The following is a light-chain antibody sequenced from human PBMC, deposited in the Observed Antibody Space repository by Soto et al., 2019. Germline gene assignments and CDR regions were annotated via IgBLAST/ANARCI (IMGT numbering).Light chain of an antibody. Sequence: DIQMTQSPSSLSASVGDRVTIICQASQDISNYLNWYQQKPGKAPKILIYDASVLEAGVPSRFSGGGSGTHFTLTISSLQAEDVATYYCQQFDNLPLTFGGGTKVEIK. CDR1: QDISNY. CDR2: DAS. CDR3: QQFDNLPLT. J-gene: IGKJ4*01. V-gene: IGKV1-33*01.